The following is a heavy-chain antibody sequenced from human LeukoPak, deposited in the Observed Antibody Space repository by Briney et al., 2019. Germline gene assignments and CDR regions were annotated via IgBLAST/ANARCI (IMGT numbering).Heavy chain of an antibody. Sequence: ASVKLSCKASGYTFTGYYMHWVRQAPGQGLEWMGWINPNSGGTNYAQKFQGWVIKNRDTSISTAYMELSRLRSDDTAVYYCTRAVATTLPFDYWGQGTLVTVSS. CDR3: TRAVATTLPFDY. CDR2: INPNSGGT. D-gene: IGHD5-12*01. V-gene: IGHV1-2*04. CDR1: GYTFTGYY. J-gene: IGHJ4*02.